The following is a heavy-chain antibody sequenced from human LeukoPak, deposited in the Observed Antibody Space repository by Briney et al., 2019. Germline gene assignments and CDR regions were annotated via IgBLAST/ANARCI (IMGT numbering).Heavy chain of an antibody. CDR2: INQDGSET. D-gene: IGHD5-12*01. CDR3: VRDAGYSGYMINDM. J-gene: IGHJ3*02. CDR1: GFTFGSYW. Sequence: GGSLRLSCAASGFTFGSYWMSWVRQAPGKGLEGVANINQDGSETYYVDSVKGRFTISGDNTKTSLYLQMNSLRADDTALYYCVRDAGYSGYMINDMWGQGTMVTVSS. V-gene: IGHV3-7*01.